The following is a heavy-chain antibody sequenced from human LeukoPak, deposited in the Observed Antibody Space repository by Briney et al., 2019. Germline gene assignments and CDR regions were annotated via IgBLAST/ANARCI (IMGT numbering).Heavy chain of an antibody. J-gene: IGHJ4*02. Sequence: PGGSLRLSCTASGFTFGDYAMSWFRQAPGKGLEWVGFIRSKAYGGTTEYAASVKGRFTISRDDSKSIAYLRMNSLKTEDTAVYYCTRAPSYYYDSSGYWGTYYFDYWGQGTLVTVSS. CDR3: TRAPSYYYDSSGYWGTYYFDY. D-gene: IGHD3-22*01. CDR2: IRSKAYGGTT. CDR1: GFTFGDYA. V-gene: IGHV3-49*03.